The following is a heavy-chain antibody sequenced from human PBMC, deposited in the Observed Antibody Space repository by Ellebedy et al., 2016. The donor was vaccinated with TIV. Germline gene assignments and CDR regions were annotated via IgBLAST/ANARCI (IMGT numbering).Heavy chain of an antibody. Sequence: AASVKVSCKASGYTFTSYDSNWVRQATGQGLEWMGWMNPNSGNTEYAQKFQGRVTMTRNTSITTAFMELSSLRSEDTAVYYCARGPFMITFGGVIMDVWGQGTTVTVSS. CDR3: ARGPFMITFGGVIMDV. CDR2: MNPNSGNT. D-gene: IGHD3-16*02. J-gene: IGHJ6*02. V-gene: IGHV1-8*01. CDR1: GYTFTSYD.